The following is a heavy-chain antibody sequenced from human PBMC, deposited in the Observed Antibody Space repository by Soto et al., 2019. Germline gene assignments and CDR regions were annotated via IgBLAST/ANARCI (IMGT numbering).Heavy chain of an antibody. CDR2: VYYSGST. J-gene: IGHJ4*02. D-gene: IGHD6-19*01. V-gene: IGHV4-39*07. Sequence: SETLSLTCTVSGGSISGSSYYWGWIRQPPGKGLEWIGNVYYSGSTYYNPSLKSRVTISVDKSKNQFSLKLSSVTAADTAVYYCARVRDSSGWSPRGYWGQGTLVTVSS. CDR1: GGSISGSSYY. CDR3: ARVRDSSGWSPRGY.